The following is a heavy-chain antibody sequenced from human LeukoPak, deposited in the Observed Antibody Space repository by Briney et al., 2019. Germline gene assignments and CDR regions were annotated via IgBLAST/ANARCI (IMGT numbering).Heavy chain of an antibody. CDR3: AELGITMIGGV. CDR2: ISSSSSYI. Sequence: GGSLRLSCAASGFTFSSYSMNWVRQAPGKGLEWVSSISSSSSYIYYADSVKGRFTISRDNAKSSLYLQMNSLRAEDTAVYYCAELGITMIGGVWGKGTTVTVSS. V-gene: IGHV3-21*01. J-gene: IGHJ6*04. CDR1: GFTFSSYS. D-gene: IGHD3-10*02.